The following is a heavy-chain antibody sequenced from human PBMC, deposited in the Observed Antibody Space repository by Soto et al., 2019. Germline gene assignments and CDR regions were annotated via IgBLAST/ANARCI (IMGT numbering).Heavy chain of an antibody. CDR1: GGSISSYY. J-gene: IGHJ2*01. D-gene: IGHD4-17*01. CDR3: ARRPAVTTSYFDL. Sequence: QVQLQESGPGLVKPSETLSLTCTVSGGSISSYYWSWIRQPPGKGLEWIGYIYYSGSTNYNPSLKRRVTISVDTSKNQFSLKLSSVTAADTAVYYCARRPAVTTSYFDLWGRGTLVTVSS. V-gene: IGHV4-59*08. CDR2: IYYSGST.